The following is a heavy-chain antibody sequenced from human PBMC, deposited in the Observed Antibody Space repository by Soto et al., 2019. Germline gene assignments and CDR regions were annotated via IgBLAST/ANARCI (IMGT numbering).Heavy chain of an antibody. CDR1: GFTFSSYA. D-gene: IGHD6-19*01. V-gene: IGHV3-23*01. Sequence: PGGSLRLSCAASGFTFSSYAMSWVRQAPGKGLEWVSAISGSGGSTYYADSVKGRFTISRDNSKNTLYLQMNSLRAEDTAVYYCAKEKAVVAVAATRAAWGYYFDYWGQGTLVTVSS. J-gene: IGHJ4*02. CDR3: AKEKAVVAVAATRAAWGYYFDY. CDR2: ISGSGGST.